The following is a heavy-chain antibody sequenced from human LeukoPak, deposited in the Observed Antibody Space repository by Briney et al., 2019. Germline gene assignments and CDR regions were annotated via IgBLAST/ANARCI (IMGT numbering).Heavy chain of an antibody. CDR1: GGTFSSYA. CDR3: ARDSGDGYNYLDY. V-gene: IGHV1-69*01. Sequence: SVKVSCKASGGTFSSYAISSVRQAPGQGLEWMGGIIPIFGTANYAQKFQGRVTITADESTSTAYMELSSLRSEDTAVYYCARDSGDGYNYLDYWGQGTLVTVSS. D-gene: IGHD5-24*01. CDR2: IIPIFGTA. J-gene: IGHJ4*02.